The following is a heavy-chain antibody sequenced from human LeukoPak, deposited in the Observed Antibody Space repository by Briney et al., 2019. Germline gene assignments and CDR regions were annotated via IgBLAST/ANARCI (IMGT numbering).Heavy chain of an antibody. CDR1: GGSISSYY. CDR3: ARITVTTLYYYYGMDV. J-gene: IGHJ6*02. CDR2: IFYSGST. V-gene: IGHV4-59*08. Sequence: PSETLSLTCTDSGGSISSYYWSWIRQPPGKGLEWIGYIFYSGSTNYNTSLKSRVTISVDTSKNQFSLKLSSVTAADTAVYYCARITVTTLYYYYGMDVWGQGTTVTVSS. D-gene: IGHD4-17*01.